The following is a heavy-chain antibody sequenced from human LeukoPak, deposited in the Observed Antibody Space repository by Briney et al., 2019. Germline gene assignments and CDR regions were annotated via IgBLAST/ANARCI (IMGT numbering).Heavy chain of an antibody. Sequence: ASVKVSCKVSGYTLTELSMHWVRQAPGKGLEWMGGFDPEDGETIYAQNFQGRVTMTEDTSTDTAYMELSSLRSEDTAVYYRGTTKANRGGGVDAFDIWGQGTMVTVSS. CDR2: FDPEDGET. V-gene: IGHV1-24*01. D-gene: IGHD3-16*01. CDR3: GTTKANRGGGVDAFDI. J-gene: IGHJ3*02. CDR1: GYTLTELS.